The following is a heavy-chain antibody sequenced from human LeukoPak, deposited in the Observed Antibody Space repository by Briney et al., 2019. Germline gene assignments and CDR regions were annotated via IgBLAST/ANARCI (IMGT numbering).Heavy chain of an antibody. Sequence: PSQTLSLTCSVSGGSIGTGSYYWSWIRQPAGKGLEWIGRLHATSGGTNYSPSLKSRVSISLDRSNNHFSLKLSSVPAADTAVYYCAREEGDIVATYYYMDVWGKGTTVTVSS. J-gene: IGHJ6*03. D-gene: IGHD5-12*01. CDR3: AREEGDIVATYYYMDV. V-gene: IGHV4-61*02. CDR1: GGSIGTGSYY. CDR2: LHATSGGT.